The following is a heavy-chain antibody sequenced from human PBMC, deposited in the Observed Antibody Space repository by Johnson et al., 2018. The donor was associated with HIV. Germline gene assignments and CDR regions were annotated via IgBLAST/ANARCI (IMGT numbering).Heavy chain of an antibody. V-gene: IGHV3-20*04. CDR2: INWNGDNT. Sequence: VQLVESGGGLVKPGGSLRLSCKASGFTFSDYFMSWIRQAPGKGLEWVSGINWNGDNTGYADSLKGRFTISREVGKNSLYLQLNSLGAEDTAVYYCAKDQSWIGTGHDTFDIWGQGTMVTVSS. CDR1: GFTFSDYF. J-gene: IGHJ3*02. CDR3: AKDQSWIGTGHDTFDI. D-gene: IGHD1-1*01.